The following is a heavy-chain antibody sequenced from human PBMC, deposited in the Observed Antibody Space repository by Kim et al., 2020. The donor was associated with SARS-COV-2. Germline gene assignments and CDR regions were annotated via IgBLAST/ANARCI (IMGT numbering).Heavy chain of an antibody. J-gene: IGHJ4*02. CDR2: INPNSGGT. CDR1: GYTFTGYY. CDR3: ARDEAAHHLDS. D-gene: IGHD6-13*01. Sequence: ASVKVSCMASGYTFTGYYVHWVRQAPGQGLEWMGWINPNSGGTFYAQKFQGRVTMTRDTSISTVYMELTGLRSDDTAVFYCARDEAAHHLDSWGQGTLVIVSS. V-gene: IGHV1-2*02.